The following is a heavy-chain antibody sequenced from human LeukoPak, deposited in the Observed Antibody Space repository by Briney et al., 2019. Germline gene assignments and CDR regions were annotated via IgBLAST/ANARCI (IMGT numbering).Heavy chain of an antibody. CDR2: IYYGGTT. CDR3: ASHQKSYYYYGLDV. CDR1: GGSISSSSYY. J-gene: IGHJ6*02. V-gene: IGHV4-39*01. Sequence: SETLSLTCTVSGGSISSSSYYWGWIRQPPGKGLEWIGSIYYGGTTYYNPSLKSRVTMSVDTSKNQFSLKLSSVTAADTAVYYCASHQKSYYYYGLDVWGQGTTVTVSS.